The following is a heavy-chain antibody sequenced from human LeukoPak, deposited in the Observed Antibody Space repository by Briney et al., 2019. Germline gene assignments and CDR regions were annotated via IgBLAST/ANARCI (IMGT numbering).Heavy chain of an antibody. V-gene: IGHV3-7*04. Sequence: GGSLRLSCAASGFTLSSYWMTWVRQAPGKGLQRVANINQDGSEMYYVDSVKGRFTISKDNAKNSLYLQMNSLRAEDTAVYYCARSAGEIYYYYGMDVWGQGTTVTVSS. CDR1: GFTLSSYW. CDR2: INQDGSEM. CDR3: ARSAGEIYYYYGMDV. J-gene: IGHJ6*02. D-gene: IGHD3-16*01.